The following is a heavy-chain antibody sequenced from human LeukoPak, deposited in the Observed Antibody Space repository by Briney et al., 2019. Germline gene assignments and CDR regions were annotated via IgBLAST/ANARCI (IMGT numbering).Heavy chain of an antibody. Sequence: PGGSLRLSCAASGFTVSSNYMSWVRQAPGEGLEWVGRIRSNSDGGTIDYAAPVKGRFTLSRDDSKTTLYLQMNSLQTEDTAVYYCATDFYDSTWGQGTLVTVSS. CDR2: IRSNSDGGTI. CDR3: ATDFYDST. CDR1: GFTVSSNY. V-gene: IGHV3-15*01. D-gene: IGHD3-22*01. J-gene: IGHJ5*02.